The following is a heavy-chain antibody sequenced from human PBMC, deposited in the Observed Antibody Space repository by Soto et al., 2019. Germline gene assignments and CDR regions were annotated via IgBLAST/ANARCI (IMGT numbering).Heavy chain of an antibody. V-gene: IGHV5-51*01. CDR2: IYPGDSDT. D-gene: IGHD4-17*01. Sequence: GESLKISCKGSGYSFTSYWIGWVRQMPGKGLKWMGIIYPGDSDTRYSPSFQGQVTISADKSISTAYLQWSSLKASDTAMYYCARRPLTVTTGSGWFDPWGQGTLVTVSS. J-gene: IGHJ5*02. CDR1: GYSFTSYW. CDR3: ARRPLTVTTGSGWFDP.